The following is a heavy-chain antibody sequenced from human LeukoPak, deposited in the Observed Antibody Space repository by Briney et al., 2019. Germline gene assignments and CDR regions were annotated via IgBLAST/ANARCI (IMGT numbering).Heavy chain of an antibody. CDR2: ISDDGSTK. Sequence: PGGSLRLSCAASGFTFSTYAIHWVRQAPGKGLEWVAVISDDGSTKYYADSVKGRFTISRDNSKNMLYLQTNSLRAEDSAVYYCARDLIAVTGTGFWFDPRGQGTLVTVSS. CDR3: ARDLIAVTGTGFWFDP. CDR1: GFTFSTYA. V-gene: IGHV3-30-3*01. J-gene: IGHJ5*02. D-gene: IGHD6-19*01.